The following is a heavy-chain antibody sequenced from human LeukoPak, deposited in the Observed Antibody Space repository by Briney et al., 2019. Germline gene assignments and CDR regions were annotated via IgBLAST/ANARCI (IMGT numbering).Heavy chain of an antibody. CDR3: AKTQGFFDY. Sequence: GGSLRLSCAASGFTFSNNGMTWVRQAPGKGLEWVTGISGSGDTTYDAGSVRGRFTVPRDNSKNTLSLQMNSLRAKDTAVYYCAKTQGFFDYWGQGTLVTVSS. CDR2: ISGSGDTT. J-gene: IGHJ4*02. V-gene: IGHV3-23*01. CDR1: GFTFSNNG.